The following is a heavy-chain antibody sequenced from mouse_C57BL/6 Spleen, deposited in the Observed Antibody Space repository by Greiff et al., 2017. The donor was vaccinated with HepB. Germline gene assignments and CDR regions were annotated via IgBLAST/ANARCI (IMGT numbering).Heavy chain of an antibody. Sequence: EVQLVESGGGLVKPGGSLKLSCAASGFTFSDYGMHWVRQAPEKGLEWVAYISSGSSTIYYADTVKGRFTISRDNAKNTLFLQMTSLRSEDTAMYYCAGGDYDDGDFDYWGQGTTLTVSS. J-gene: IGHJ2*01. CDR1: GFTFSDYG. CDR3: AGGDYDDGDFDY. V-gene: IGHV5-17*01. D-gene: IGHD2-4*01. CDR2: ISSGSSTI.